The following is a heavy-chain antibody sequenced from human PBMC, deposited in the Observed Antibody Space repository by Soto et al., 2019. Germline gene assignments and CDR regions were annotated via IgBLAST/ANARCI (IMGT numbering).Heavy chain of an antibody. J-gene: IGHJ6*02. Sequence: EVQLVESGGGLGQPGRSLRLSFATSGFTFDDYAMHWVRQAPGKGLEWVSGISWNSGSIGYANSVKGRFTISRDNAKNSLYLQMNSLRAEDTALYYCAKTRLRRYYYGMDVWGQGTKVTVSS. CDR3: AKTRLRRYYYGMDV. V-gene: IGHV3-9*01. D-gene: IGHD4-17*01. CDR1: GFTFDDYA. CDR2: ISWNSGSI.